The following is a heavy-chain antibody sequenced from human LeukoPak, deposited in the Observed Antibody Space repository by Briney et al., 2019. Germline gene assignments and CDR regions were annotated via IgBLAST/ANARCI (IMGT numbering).Heavy chain of an antibody. CDR3: ARNRGDGYNWYYFDY. V-gene: IGHV4-31*03. J-gene: IGHJ4*02. D-gene: IGHD5-24*01. Sequence: TLSLTCTVSGGSISNGGHYWSWIRQLPGKGLEWIGYIYYSGSTHYNSSLKSRVTISVDTSKNQFSLKLSSVTAADTAVYYCARNRGDGYNWYYFDYWGQGTLVTVSS. CDR1: GGSISNGGHY. CDR2: IYYSGST.